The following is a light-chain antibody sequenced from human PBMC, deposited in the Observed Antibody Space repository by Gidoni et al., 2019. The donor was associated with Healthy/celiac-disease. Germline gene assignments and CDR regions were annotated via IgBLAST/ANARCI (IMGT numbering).Light chain of an antibody. V-gene: IGLV1-47*02. J-gene: IGLJ3*02. Sequence: QSVLTQPPSASGPPGQRVTISCSGSSSNIGSNYVYWYQQLPGTAPKLLIYSNNQRPSGVPDRFSGSKSGTSASLAISGLRSEDEADYSCAAWDDSNWVFGGGTKLTVL. CDR2: SNN. CDR1: SSNIGSNY. CDR3: AAWDDSNWV.